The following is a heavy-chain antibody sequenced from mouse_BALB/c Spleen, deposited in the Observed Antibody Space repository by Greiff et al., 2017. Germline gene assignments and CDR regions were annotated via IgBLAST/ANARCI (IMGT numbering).Heavy chain of an antibody. CDR2: ISSGGSYT. CDR1: GFTFSSYA. J-gene: IGHJ3*01. D-gene: IGHD2-3*01. Sequence: EVQGVESGGGLVKPGGSLKLSCAASGFTFSSYAMSWVRQSPEKRLEWVAEISSGGSYTYYPDTVTGRFTISRDNAKNTLYLEMSSLRSEDTAMYYCARDDGYPPFAYWGQGTLVTVSA. CDR3: ARDDGYPPFAY. V-gene: IGHV5-9-4*01.